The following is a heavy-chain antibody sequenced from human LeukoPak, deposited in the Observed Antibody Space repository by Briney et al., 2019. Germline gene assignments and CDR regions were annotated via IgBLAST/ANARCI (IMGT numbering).Heavy chain of an antibody. CDR1: GYTFTGYY. V-gene: IGHV1-2*02. CDR3: ARGRIQLWSFDY. D-gene: IGHD5-18*01. J-gene: IGHJ4*02. CDR2: INPNSGGT. Sequence: ASVEVSCKASGYTFTGYYMHWVRQAPGQGLEWMGWINPNSGGTSYAQKFQGRVTMTRDTSTSTVYMELSSLRSKDTAVYYCARGRIQLWSFDYWGQGTLVTVSS.